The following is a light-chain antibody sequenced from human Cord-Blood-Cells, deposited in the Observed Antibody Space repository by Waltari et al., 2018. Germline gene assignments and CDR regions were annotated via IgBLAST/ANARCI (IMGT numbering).Light chain of an antibody. V-gene: IGLV2-14*01. CDR1: SSDVGGYNY. CDR3: SSYTSSSPVV. J-gene: IGLJ2*01. CDR2: DVS. Sequence: QSALTQPASVSGSPGQSITISCTGTSSDVGGYNYVSWYQQHPGKAPKLMIYDVSKRPSGVSNRFAGSKCGNTASLTISGLQAEDEADYYCSSYTSSSPVVFGGGTKLTVL.